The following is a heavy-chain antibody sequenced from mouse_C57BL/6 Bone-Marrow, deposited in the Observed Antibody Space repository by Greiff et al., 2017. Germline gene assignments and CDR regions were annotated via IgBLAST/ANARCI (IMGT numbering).Heavy chain of an antibody. CDR3: AREVYYGSLYYFDY. D-gene: IGHD1-1*01. J-gene: IGHJ2*01. CDR2: IDPSDSYT. V-gene: IGHV1-69*01. CDR1: GYTFTSYW. Sequence: QVQLKQPGAELVMPGASVKLSCKASGYTFTSYWMHWVKQRPGQGLEWIGEIDPSDSYTNYNQKFKGKSTLTVDKSSSTAYMQLSSLTSEDSAVYYCAREVYYGSLYYFDYWGQGTTLTVSS.